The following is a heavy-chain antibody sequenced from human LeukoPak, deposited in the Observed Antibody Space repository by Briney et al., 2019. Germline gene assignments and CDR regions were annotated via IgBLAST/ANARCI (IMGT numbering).Heavy chain of an antibody. D-gene: IGHD5-12*01. CDR2: IYYSGST. Sequence: GSLRLSCAASGFTFNNYNMNWVRQPPGKGLEWIGSIYYSGSTYYNPSLKSRVTISVDTSKNQFSLKLSSVTAADTAVYYCARRRWLWAYYFDYWGQGTLVTVSS. CDR1: GFTFNNYN. J-gene: IGHJ4*02. CDR3: ARRRWLWAYYFDY. V-gene: IGHV4-39*01.